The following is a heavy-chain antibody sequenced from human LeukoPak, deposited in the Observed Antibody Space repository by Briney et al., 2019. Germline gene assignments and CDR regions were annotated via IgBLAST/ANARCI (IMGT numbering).Heavy chain of an antibody. Sequence: GGSLRLSCAASGFTFSSYAMSWVRQAPGKGLEWVSAISGSGGSTYYADSVKGRFTISRDNSKNTLYLQMNSLRAEDTAVYYCAKGVSRQHSSSWYGVYWGQGTLVTVSS. V-gene: IGHV3-23*01. J-gene: IGHJ4*02. CDR3: AKGVSRQHSSSWYGVY. CDR2: ISGSGGST. D-gene: IGHD6-13*01. CDR1: GFTFSSYA.